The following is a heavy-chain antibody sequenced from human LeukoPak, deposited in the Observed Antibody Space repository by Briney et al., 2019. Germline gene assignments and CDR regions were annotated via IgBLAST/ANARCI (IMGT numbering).Heavy chain of an antibody. V-gene: IGHV4-30-2*01. Sequence: LRLSCAASGFTFSSYSMNWVRQAPGKGLEWIGYIYHSGSTYYNPSLKRRVTISVDRSKNQFSLKLSSVTAADTAVYYCARAYGDYALGLWGQGTLVTVSS. CDR1: GFTFSSYS. J-gene: IGHJ4*02. CDR3: ARAYGDYALGL. D-gene: IGHD4-17*01. CDR2: IYHSGST.